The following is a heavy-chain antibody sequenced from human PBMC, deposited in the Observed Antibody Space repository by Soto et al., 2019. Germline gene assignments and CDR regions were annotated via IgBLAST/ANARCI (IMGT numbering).Heavy chain of an antibody. CDR2: INPSGGST. D-gene: IGHD5-12*01. CDR3: ARPGQYRSYDSVPLDGMDV. J-gene: IGHJ6*02. CDR1: GYTFTRYY. Sequence: GASVQVSFKASGYTFTRYYLLWLRQAPGQGLEWMGVINPSGGSTSYAKKFQGRVTMTRDTSTSTVYMELSSLRSEDTAVDYGARPGQYRSYDSVPLDGMDVWGQGTTVTVSS. V-gene: IGHV1-46*01.